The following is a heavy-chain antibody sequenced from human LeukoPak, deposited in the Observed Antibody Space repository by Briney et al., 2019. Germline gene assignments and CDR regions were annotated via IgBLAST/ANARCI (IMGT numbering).Heavy chain of an antibody. CDR1: GLSISNDW. CDR2: VKSKSAGETT. V-gene: IGHV3-15*01. J-gene: IGHJ4*02. Sequence: GGSLRLSCAASGLSISNDWMSWVRQAPGKGLEWVARVKSKSAGETTDYAAPVKGRFTISRDDSKNTLYPQMNSLKTEDTAVYYCTLIQGWGSGSYYRDFWGQGTLVTVSS. CDR3: TLIQGWGSGSYYRDF. D-gene: IGHD3-10*01.